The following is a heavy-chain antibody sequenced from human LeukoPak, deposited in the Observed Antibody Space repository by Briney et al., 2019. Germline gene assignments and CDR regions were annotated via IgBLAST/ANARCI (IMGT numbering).Heavy chain of an antibody. CDR1: GFTFSTYS. V-gene: IGHV3-21*01. J-gene: IGHJ5*02. CDR3: ARDIRDCVAVTGTCWFDP. Sequence: GGSLRLSCAASGFTFSTYSMNWVRQAPGKGLECVSSISSSSNYIYYADSVKGRFTISRDNSKNSLYLQMNSLRAEDTAVYYCARDIRDCVAVTGTCWFDPWGQGTLVTVSS. D-gene: IGHD6-19*01. CDR2: ISSSSNYI.